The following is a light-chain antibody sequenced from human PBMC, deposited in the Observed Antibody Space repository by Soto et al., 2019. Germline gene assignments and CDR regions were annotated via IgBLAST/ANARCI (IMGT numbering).Light chain of an antibody. V-gene: IGKV1-5*03. CDR2: KAS. Sequence: DIQMTQSPSTLSASVGDRVTITCRASQTISTWLAWYQQKPGKAPKLLIYKASSLEGGVPSRFSGSGSGTEFNFTISILQPDDFATYYFQQYNSFPLTFCGGTTVDIK. J-gene: IGKJ4*01. CDR3: QQYNSFPLT. CDR1: QTISTW.